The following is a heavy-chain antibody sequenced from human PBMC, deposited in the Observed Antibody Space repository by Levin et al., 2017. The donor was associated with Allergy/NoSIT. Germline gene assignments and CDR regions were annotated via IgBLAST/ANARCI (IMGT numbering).Heavy chain of an antibody. CDR1: GFTFSSYD. Sequence: GGSLRLSCAASGFTFSSYDMHWVRQATGKGLEWVSAIGTAGDTYYPGSVKGRFTISRENAKNSLYLQMNSLRAGDTAVYYCARWDTAMVTFDYWGQGTLVTVSS. V-gene: IGHV3-13*01. CDR2: IGTAGDT. D-gene: IGHD5-18*01. CDR3: ARWDTAMVTFDY. J-gene: IGHJ4*02.